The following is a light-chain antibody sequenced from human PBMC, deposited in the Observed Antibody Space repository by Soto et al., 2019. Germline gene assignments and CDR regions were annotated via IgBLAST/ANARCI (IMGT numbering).Light chain of an antibody. CDR3: QEYNNYSSRT. CDR2: DAS. J-gene: IGKJ1*01. Sequence: DIQMTQSPSTLSASVGDRVSITCRASQSIDTLLAWYQQKPGRAPRLLIYDASTLVTGVPSRFSGSGSGTEFTLTIGSLQPDDVATYYCQEYNNYSSRTFGQGTKVQI. CDR1: QSIDTL. V-gene: IGKV1-5*01.